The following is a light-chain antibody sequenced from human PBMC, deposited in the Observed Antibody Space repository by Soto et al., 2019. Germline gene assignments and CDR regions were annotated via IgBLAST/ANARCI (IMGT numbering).Light chain of an antibody. J-gene: IGKJ4*01. CDR1: QNLLHSNGYNY. CDR2: LGS. CDR3: MQALETPLT. V-gene: IGKV2-28*01. Sequence: DIVLTQSPLSLPVTPGEPASISCRSSQNLLHSNGYNYLDWYLQKPGQSPQLVIYLGSSRASGVPDRFSGSGSGTDFTLKISRVEAEEVGFYYCMQALETPLTFGGGTKVEIK.